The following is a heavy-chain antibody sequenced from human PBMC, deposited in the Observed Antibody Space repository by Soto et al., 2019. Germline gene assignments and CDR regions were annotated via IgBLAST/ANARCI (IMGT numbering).Heavy chain of an antibody. CDR3: ARDSIAAAGTDY. CDR1: GGTFSSDT. D-gene: IGHD6-13*01. J-gene: IGHJ4*02. V-gene: IGHV1-69*13. CDR2: IIPLFGTT. Sequence: GASVKVACKASGGTFSSDTIAWVRQAPGQGLEWMGEIIPLFGTTNYVEKFQGRLTITADASTSTAYMELSSLRSEDTAMYYCARDSIAAAGTDYWGQGTLVTVSS.